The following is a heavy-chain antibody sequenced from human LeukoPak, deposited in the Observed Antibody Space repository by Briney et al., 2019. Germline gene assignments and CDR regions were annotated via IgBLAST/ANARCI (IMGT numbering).Heavy chain of an antibody. D-gene: IGHD3-10*01. V-gene: IGHV4-59*01. Sequence: PGGSLRLSCAASGFTFSSYALSWIRQPPGKGLEWIGYIYYSGSTNYNPSLKSRVTISVDTSKNQFSLKLSSVTAADTAVYYCATSRGTTMPSSEYFDLWGRGTLVTVSS. CDR1: GFTFSSYA. J-gene: IGHJ2*01. CDR3: ATSRGTTMPSSEYFDL. CDR2: IYYSGST.